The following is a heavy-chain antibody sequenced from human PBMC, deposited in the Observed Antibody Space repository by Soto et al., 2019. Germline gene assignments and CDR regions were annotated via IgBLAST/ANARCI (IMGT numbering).Heavy chain of an antibody. Sequence: PEGSLRLSCSASGFTFINYVMHWVRQAPGKGLEYVSGISSYGDNTYYADSVKGRFTISRDNSKNTLYLQMSSLRTEDTAIYYCHYSSGWYRFDYCGQVTLVTVSS. CDR3: HYSSGWYRFDY. CDR1: GFTFINYV. V-gene: IGHV3-64D*06. J-gene: IGHJ4*02. D-gene: IGHD6-19*01. CDR2: ISSYGDNT.